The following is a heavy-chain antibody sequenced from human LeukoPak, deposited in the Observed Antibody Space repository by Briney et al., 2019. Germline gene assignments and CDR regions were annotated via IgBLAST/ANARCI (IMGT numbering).Heavy chain of an antibody. D-gene: IGHD3-3*01. CDR1: GFTFSSYG. J-gene: IGHJ4*02. Sequence: GGSLRLSCAASGFTFSSYGMHWVRQAPGKGLEWVAFIRYDGSNKYYADSVKGRFSISRDNSKNTLYLQMNSLRAEDTAVYYCAKDLDSYFDYWGQGTLVTVSS. CDR3: AKDLDSYFDY. V-gene: IGHV3-30*02. CDR2: IRYDGSNK.